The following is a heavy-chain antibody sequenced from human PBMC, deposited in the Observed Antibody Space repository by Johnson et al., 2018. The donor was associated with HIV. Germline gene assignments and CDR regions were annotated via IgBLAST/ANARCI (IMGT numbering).Heavy chain of an antibody. J-gene: IGHJ3*02. CDR1: GFTFSNYG. CDR2: VWYDGSNK. Sequence: QVQLVESGGGVVPPGRSLRLSCVASGFTFSNYGMHWVRQAPGKGLEWVAAVWYDGSNKYYANSVKGRFTIFRDNYENTRYLQMNRLRADDTAVYFCTKDRTNWGYDAFDIWGQGTMVTVSS. CDR3: TKDRTNWGYDAFDI. V-gene: IGHV3-33*06. D-gene: IGHD7-27*01.